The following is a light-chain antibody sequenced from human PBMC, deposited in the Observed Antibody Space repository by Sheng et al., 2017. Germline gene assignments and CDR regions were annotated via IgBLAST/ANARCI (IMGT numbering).Light chain of an antibody. J-gene: IGKJ4*01. CDR2: WAS. CDR1: QSVLYSSDNKNY. Sequence: DIVMTQSPDSLAVSLGERATINCKSSQSVLYSSDNKNYLAWYQQKAGQPPKLLIYWASTRESGVPDRLSGSGSGTDFTLTISSLQAEDVAIYYCHQSVSAPLTFGGGTKVEIK. CDR3: HQSVSAPLT. V-gene: IGKV4-1*01.